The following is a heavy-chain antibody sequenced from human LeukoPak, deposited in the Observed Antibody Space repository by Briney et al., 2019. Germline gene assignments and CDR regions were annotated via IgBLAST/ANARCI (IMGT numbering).Heavy chain of an antibody. D-gene: IGHD6-19*01. CDR2: INPSGGST. Sequence: GASVKVSCKASGYTFTGYYMHWVRQAPGQGLEWMGIINPSGGSTSYAQKFQGRVTMTRDTSTSTVYMELSSLRSEDTAVYYCARRMAVAGTTLGFDYWGQGTLVTVSS. V-gene: IGHV1-46*01. CDR1: GYTFTGYY. CDR3: ARRMAVAGTTLGFDY. J-gene: IGHJ4*02.